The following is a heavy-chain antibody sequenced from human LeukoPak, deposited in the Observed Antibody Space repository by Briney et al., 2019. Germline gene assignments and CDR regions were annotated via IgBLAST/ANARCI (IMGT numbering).Heavy chain of an antibody. V-gene: IGHV3-11*01. CDR1: GFTFSDYY. J-gene: IGHJ6*02. Sequence: GSLRLSCAASGFTFSDYYISWIRQAPGEGLEWVSYISPTGTSTYYADSVQGRFTISRDNTKNPLSLQMNSLRAEDTAVYYCARGHYGLDVWGQGTTVTVSS. CDR2: ISPTGTST. CDR3: ARGHYGLDV.